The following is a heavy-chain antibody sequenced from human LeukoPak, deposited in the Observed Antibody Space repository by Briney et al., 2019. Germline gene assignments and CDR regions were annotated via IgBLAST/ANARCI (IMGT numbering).Heavy chain of an antibody. CDR2: IWYDGSNK. CDR3: ARDGDSSGYSTFDY. V-gene: IGHV3-33*01. D-gene: IGHD3-22*01. CDR1: GLTFSSYG. Sequence: GRSLRLSCAASGLTFSSYGMHWVRQAPGKGLEWVAVIWYDGSNKYYADSVKGRFTISRDNSKNTLYLQMNSLRAEDTAVYYCARDGDSSGYSTFDYWGQGTLVTVSS. J-gene: IGHJ4*02.